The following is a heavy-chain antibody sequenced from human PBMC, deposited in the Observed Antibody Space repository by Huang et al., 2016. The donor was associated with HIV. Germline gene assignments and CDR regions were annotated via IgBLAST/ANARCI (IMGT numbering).Heavy chain of an antibody. CDR1: GGSIRSENYY. J-gene: IGHJ4*02. CDR2: IYYSVST. CDR3: ARLPGSITMIRGVITDPY. D-gene: IGHD3-10*01. Sequence: QLQLQESGPGLVKPSETLSLTCTVSGGSIRSENYYWGWVRQPPGKGLEWIGSIYYSVSTYDNPSLKGLVTITVDTSKNQFSLKMRSVTAADTAVYYCARLPGSITMIRGVITDPYWGQGTLVTVSS. V-gene: IGHV4-39*01.